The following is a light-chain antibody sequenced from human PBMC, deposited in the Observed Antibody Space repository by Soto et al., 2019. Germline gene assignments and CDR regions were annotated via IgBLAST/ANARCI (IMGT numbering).Light chain of an antibody. Sequence: ALTQPASVSGSPGQSITISCTGTTSDIGRYNHVSWYQQYSGKAPKLMIYEVSNRPSGVSNRFSASKSGNTASLTISGLQAEDEADYYCNSYTSSSPPYVFGTGTKVTVL. V-gene: IGLV2-14*01. CDR1: TSDIGRYNH. J-gene: IGLJ1*01. CDR2: EVS. CDR3: NSYTSSSPPYV.